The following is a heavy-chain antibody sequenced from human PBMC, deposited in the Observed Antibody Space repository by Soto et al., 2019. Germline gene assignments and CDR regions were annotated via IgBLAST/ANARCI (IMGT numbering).Heavy chain of an antibody. CDR1: GFTFSSYG. D-gene: IGHD6-6*01. CDR3: SRALPRPHRWFDP. V-gene: IGHV3-33*01. J-gene: IGHJ5*02. CDR2: IWYDGSNK. Sequence: QPGGSLRLSCAASGFTFSSYGMHWVRQAPGKGLEWVAVIWYDGSNKYYADSVKGRFTISRDNSKNTLYLQMNSLRAEDTAVYYWSRALPRPHRWFDPWGQGTLVTVSS.